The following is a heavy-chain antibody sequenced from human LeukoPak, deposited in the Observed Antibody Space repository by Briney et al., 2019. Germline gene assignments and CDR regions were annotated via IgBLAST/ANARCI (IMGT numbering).Heavy chain of an antibody. D-gene: IGHD4-17*01. J-gene: IGHJ4*02. CDR1: GYTFTSYA. CDR2: INAGNGNT. CDR3: ARAAYGDYDFDY. V-gene: IGHV1-3*01. Sequence: ASVKVSCKASGYTFTSYAMHWVRQAPGQRLEWKGWINAGNGNTKYSQKFQGRVTITRDTSASTAYMELSSLRSEDTAVYYCARAAYGDYDFDYWGQGILVTVSS.